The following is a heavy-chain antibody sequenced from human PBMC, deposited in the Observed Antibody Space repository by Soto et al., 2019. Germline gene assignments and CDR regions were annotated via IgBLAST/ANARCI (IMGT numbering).Heavy chain of an antibody. CDR3: ARGCIVGATPWLYYFDY. D-gene: IGHD1-26*01. V-gene: IGHV1-69*13. CDR2: IIPIFGTA. CDR1: GGTFSSYA. Sequence: SVKVSCKASGGTFSSYAISWVRQAPGQGLEWTGGIIPIFGTANYAQKFQGRVTITADESTSTAYMELSSLRSEDTAVYYCARGCIVGATPWLYYFDYWGQGTLVTVSS. J-gene: IGHJ4*02.